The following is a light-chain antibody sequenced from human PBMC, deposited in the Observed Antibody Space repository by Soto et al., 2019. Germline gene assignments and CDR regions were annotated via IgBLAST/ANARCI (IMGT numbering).Light chain of an antibody. CDR2: DVS. Sequence: TQCPAPLSVSPAERVTLACRAGQGVXTHFGWDQQKSGQSPRVLXDDVSSSAKGCPSSLSGTGSETAFTLPSSGRQSDDSSIYFCQQYNNGTCSFGQGTRLEIK. CDR3: QQYNNGTCS. V-gene: IGKV3-15*01. J-gene: IGKJ5*01. CDR1: QGVXTH.